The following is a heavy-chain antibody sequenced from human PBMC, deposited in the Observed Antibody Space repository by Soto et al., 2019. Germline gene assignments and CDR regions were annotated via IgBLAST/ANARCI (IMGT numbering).Heavy chain of an antibody. V-gene: IGHV1-18*04. CDR3: VRVGSVAGTSDYYYYYGMDV. J-gene: IGHJ6*02. CDR1: GYTFTSYG. Sequence: ASVKVSCKASGYTFTSYGISWVRQAPGQGLEWMGWISAYNGNTNYAQKLQGRVTMTTDTSTSTAYMELRSLRSDDTAVYYCVRVGSVAGTSDYYYYYGMDVWGQGTTVTVSS. D-gene: IGHD6-19*01. CDR2: ISAYNGNT.